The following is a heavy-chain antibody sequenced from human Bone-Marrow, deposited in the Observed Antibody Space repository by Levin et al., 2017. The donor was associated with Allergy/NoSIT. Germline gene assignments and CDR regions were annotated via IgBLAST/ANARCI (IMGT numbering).Heavy chain of an antibody. CDR3: AKDRSGRHNFNGAFDI. CDR2: ISYDGSNK. J-gene: IGHJ3*02. V-gene: IGHV3-30*18. CDR1: GFTFSSYG. Sequence: GGSLRLSCAASGFTFSSYGMHWVRQAPGKGLEWVAVISYDGSNKYYADSVKGRFTISRDNSKNTLYLQMNSLRAEDTAVYYCAKDRSGRHNFNGAFDIWGQGTMVTVSS. D-gene: IGHD1-26*01.